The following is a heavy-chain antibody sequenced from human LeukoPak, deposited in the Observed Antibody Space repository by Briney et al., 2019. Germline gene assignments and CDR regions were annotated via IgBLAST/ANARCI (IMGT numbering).Heavy chain of an antibody. D-gene: IGHD5-18*01. Sequence: SDTLSLTCAVYGGSFSGYYWSWIRQPPGKGLEWIGEINHSGSTNYNPSLKSRVTISVDTSKNQFSLKLSYVTAADTAVYYCARGGYSYGYFDYWGQGTLVTVSS. V-gene: IGHV4-34*01. J-gene: IGHJ4*02. CDR3: ARGGYSYGYFDY. CDR1: GGSFSGYY. CDR2: INHSGST.